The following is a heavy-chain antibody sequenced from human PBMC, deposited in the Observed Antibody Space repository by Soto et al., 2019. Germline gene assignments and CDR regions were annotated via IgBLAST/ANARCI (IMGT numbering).Heavy chain of an antibody. CDR2: IYYSGST. Sequence: SETLSLTCTFSGGSISSYYWSWIRQPPGKGLEWIGYIYYSGSTIYNPSLKSRVTISVDTSKNQFSLNLSSVTAADTAVYYCARLTGSSPRAENWFDPWGQGTLVTVSS. CDR1: GGSISSYY. D-gene: IGHD6-6*01. J-gene: IGHJ5*02. CDR3: ARLTGSSPRAENWFDP. V-gene: IGHV4-59*01.